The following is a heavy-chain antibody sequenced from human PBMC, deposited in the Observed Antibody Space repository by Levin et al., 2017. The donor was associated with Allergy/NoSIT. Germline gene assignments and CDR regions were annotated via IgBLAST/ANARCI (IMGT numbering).Heavy chain of an antibody. CDR3: ARVEGYGSGSYHFQH. D-gene: IGHD3-10*01. V-gene: IGHV5-10-1*01. J-gene: IGHJ1*01. CDR2: IDPTDSYT. CDR1: GYSFTSYW. Sequence: KVSCKGSGYSFTSYWLIWVRQMPGKGLEWMGKIDPTDSYTNYSPSLEGHVTISTDNSFSTAYLQWSSLKASDTAIYFCARVEGYGSGSYHFQHWGQGTLVTVSS.